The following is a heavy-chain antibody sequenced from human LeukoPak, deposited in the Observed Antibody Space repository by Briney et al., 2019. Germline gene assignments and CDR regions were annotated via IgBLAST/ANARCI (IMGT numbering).Heavy chain of an antibody. D-gene: IGHD5-24*01. CDR1: GYTFTSYY. CDR2: INPNSGGT. V-gene: IGHV1-2*02. CDR3: ARPPGRDGYNRYDY. Sequence: ASVKVSCKASGYTFTSYYMHWVRQAPGQGPEWMGWINPNSGGTTYEQKFQGRVTMTSDTSTSTAYVELYSLRSDDTAVYYCARPPGRDGYNRYDYWGQGTLVTVSS. J-gene: IGHJ4*02.